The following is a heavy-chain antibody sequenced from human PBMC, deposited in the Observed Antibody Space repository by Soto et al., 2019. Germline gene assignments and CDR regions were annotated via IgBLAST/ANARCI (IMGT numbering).Heavy chain of an antibody. V-gene: IGHV3-23*01. Sequence: GGSLRLSCAASGFTFSSYAMSWVRQAPGKGLEWVSAITSGGGSTYHADSVKGRFTISRDNTKNTLYLQMNSLRAEDTAVYHCAKGSASSRPYYFDYWGQGTLVTVSS. CDR1: GFTFSSYA. D-gene: IGHD2-2*01. J-gene: IGHJ4*02. CDR2: ITSGGGST. CDR3: AKGSASSRPYYFDY.